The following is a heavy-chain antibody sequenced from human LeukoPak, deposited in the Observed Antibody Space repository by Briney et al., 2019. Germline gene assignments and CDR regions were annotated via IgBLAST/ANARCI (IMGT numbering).Heavy chain of an antibody. CDR3: ARGGDIAIDY. CDR2: INHSGST. V-gene: IGHV4-34*01. CDR1: GGSFSGYY. Sequence: PSETLSLTCAVYGGSFSGYYWSWIRQPPGQGLEWIGEINHSGSTTYNPSLKSRVTISVDTSKNQFSLKLSSVTAADTAVYYCARGGDIAIDYWGQGTLVTVSS. J-gene: IGHJ4*02. D-gene: IGHD6-13*01.